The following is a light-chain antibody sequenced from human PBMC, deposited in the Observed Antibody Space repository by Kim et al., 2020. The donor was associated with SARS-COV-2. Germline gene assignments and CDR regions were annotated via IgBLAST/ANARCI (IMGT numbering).Light chain of an antibody. J-gene: IGKJ2*01. V-gene: IGKV3-15*01. Sequence: SPGERANLTCRASQSLSNTVAWYQQKPGQAPRLLIYDVSTRATGIPARFSGSGSGTEFTLTISSLQSEDIAFYYCQQYDNWPPTYTFGQGTKLEIK. CDR1: QSLSNT. CDR2: DVS. CDR3: QQYDNWPPTYT.